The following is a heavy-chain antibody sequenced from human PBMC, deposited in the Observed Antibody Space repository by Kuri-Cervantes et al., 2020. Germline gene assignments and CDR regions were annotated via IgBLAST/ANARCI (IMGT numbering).Heavy chain of an antibody. CDR1: GGSINNYF. CDR3: ARGGGSFFNYNHMDV. V-gene: IGHV4-59*01. CDR2: VSYSGNT. D-gene: IGHD3-10*01. Sequence: SQTLSLTCGVSGGSINNYFWSWIRQPPGQGLEWIGYVSYSGNTNYNPSLKSRVSISVETSKNRFSLKLRSVTAADSATYYCARGGGSFFNYNHMDVWDTGTTVTVSS. J-gene: IGHJ6*03.